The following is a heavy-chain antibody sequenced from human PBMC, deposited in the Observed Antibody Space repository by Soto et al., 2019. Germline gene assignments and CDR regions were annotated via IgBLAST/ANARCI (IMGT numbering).Heavy chain of an antibody. Sequence: QVQLVQSGAEVKKPGASVKVSCKSSGYTFTAYHIHWVRQAPGQGLEWMGWINPNGGGTNYAQKFQRRVTLTRDTSISTAYMELSRLRSDDTAVFYCARDDDFDIWGQGTMVTVSS. CDR2: INPNGGGT. CDR1: GYTFTAYH. J-gene: IGHJ3*02. CDR3: ARDDDFDI. V-gene: IGHV1-2*02.